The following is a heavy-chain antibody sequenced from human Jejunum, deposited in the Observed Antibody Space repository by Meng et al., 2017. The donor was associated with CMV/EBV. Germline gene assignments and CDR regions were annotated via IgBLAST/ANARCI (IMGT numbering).Heavy chain of an antibody. J-gene: IGHJ4*02. D-gene: IGHD3-9*01. V-gene: IGHV3-7*01. CDR3: AKPIQGRITIFSD. Sequence: SGFTFSSYWMTWVRQAPGRGLEWVASIKQDGSENNYVDSVQGRFTISRDNAKNSLYLQMNNLRAEDTAVYYCAKPIQGRITIFSDWGQGSLVTVS. CDR2: IKQDGSEN. CDR1: GFTFSSYW.